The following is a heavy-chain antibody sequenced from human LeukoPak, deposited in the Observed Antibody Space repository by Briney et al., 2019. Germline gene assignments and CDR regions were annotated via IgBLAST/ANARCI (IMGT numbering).Heavy chain of an antibody. V-gene: IGHV4-30-4*08. Sequence: SQILSLTCTVSGGSISSGDYYWSWIRQPPGKGLEWIGYIYYSGSTYYNPSLKSRVTISVDTSKNQFSLKLSSVTAADTAVYYCARGGRYQLLETDYWGQGTLVTVSS. CDR1: GGSISSGDYY. CDR2: IYYSGST. D-gene: IGHD2-2*01. J-gene: IGHJ4*02. CDR3: ARGGRYQLLETDY.